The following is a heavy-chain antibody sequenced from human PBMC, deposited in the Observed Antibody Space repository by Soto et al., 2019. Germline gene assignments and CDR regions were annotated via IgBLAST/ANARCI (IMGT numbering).Heavy chain of an antibody. J-gene: IGHJ6*02. CDR2: IYPGDSDT. Sequence: GEPLKISCKGSGYSFTSYWIGWVRQMPGKGLEWMGIIYPGDSDTRYSPSFQGQVTISADKSISTAYLQWSSLKASDTAMYYCARTSLEWLSPTCYYGTNVWGHGTTVPV. V-gene: IGHV5-51*01. D-gene: IGHD3-3*01. CDR1: GYSFTSYW. CDR3: ARTSLEWLSPTCYYGTNV.